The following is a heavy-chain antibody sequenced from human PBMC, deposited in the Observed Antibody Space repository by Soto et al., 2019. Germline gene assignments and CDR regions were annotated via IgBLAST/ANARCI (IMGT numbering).Heavy chain of an antibody. D-gene: IGHD6-13*01. CDR3: ATDGVWILYSSKGGGAFDI. CDR1: GFTFSSYE. CDR2: ISSSGSTI. J-gene: IGHJ3*02. Sequence: GGSLRLSCAASGFTFSSYEMNWVRQAPGKGLEWVSYISSSGSTIYYADSVKGRFTISRDNAKNSLYLQMNSLRAEDTAVYYCATDGVWILYSSKGGGAFDIWGQGTMVTVSS. V-gene: IGHV3-48*03.